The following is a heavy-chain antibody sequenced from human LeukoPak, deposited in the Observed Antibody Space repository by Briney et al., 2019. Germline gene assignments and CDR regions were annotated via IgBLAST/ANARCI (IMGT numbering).Heavy chain of an antibody. CDR3: AKGTGLNHSHWFDP. D-gene: IGHD2-8*02. CDR2: ISGSGGST. V-gene: IGHV3-23*01. Sequence: GGSLRLSCAASEFTFSNYAMNWVRQAPGKGLEWVSGISGSGGSTYYADSVKGRFTISRDNSTNTLYLQMNSLRAEDTAIYSCAKGTGLNHSHWFDPWGQGTLVTVSS. J-gene: IGHJ5*02. CDR1: EFTFSNYA.